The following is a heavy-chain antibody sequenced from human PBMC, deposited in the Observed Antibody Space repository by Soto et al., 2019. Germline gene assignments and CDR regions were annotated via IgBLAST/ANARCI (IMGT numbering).Heavy chain of an antibody. V-gene: IGHV4-59*11. CDR1: GGSINTHY. CDR3: ARDPYGGFSGGVYFYYGLDV. Sequence: ETLSPTCTHPGGSINTHYWNSIREPPWNGLERMGGMSYNGKSYSIPSLRSRVTVSMDRSKSQLSLQLTSVTAADTAIYYCARDPYGGFSGGVYFYYGLDVWGQGSKVTV. D-gene: IGHD4-17*01. CDR2: MSYNGKS. J-gene: IGHJ6*02.